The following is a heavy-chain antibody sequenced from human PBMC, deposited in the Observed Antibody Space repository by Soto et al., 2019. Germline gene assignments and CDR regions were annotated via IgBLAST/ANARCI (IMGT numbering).Heavy chain of an antibody. V-gene: IGHV2-5*02. J-gene: IGHJ3*02. CDR3: PHRTPGYAFDI. Sequence: QITLKESGPTLVKPTQTLTLTCTFSGFSFSTGRVGVGWIRQPPGKALEWLARIYWDDNKRYSPPLKHRLTNTKDTSKNQSFLTMTNMDPVDTATYYCPHRTPGYAFDIWGQGTMVTVSS. CDR1: GFSFSTGRVG. CDR2: IYWDDNK.